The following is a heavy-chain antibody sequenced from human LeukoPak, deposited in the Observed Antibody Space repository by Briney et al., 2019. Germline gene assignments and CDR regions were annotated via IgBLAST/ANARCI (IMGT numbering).Heavy chain of an antibody. J-gene: IGHJ5*02. Sequence: SETLSLTCTVSGGSISSSSYYWGWIRQPPGKGLEWIGYIYYSGSTNYNPSLKSRVTISVDTSKNQFSLKLSSVTAADTAVYYCATHHSSSWSNWFDPWGQGTLVTVSS. V-gene: IGHV4-61*05. CDR1: GGSISSSSYY. CDR2: IYYSGST. D-gene: IGHD6-13*01. CDR3: ATHHSSSWSNWFDP.